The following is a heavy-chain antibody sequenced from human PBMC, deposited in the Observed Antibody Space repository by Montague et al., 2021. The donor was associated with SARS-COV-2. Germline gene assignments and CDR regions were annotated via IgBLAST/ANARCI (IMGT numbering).Heavy chain of an antibody. CDR3: ARLRSGYTIGHFDY. CDR1: GFTFSGYE. Sequence: LRLSCAASGFTFSGYEMNWVRQAPGKGLEWVSYISSSDSTIYYAXSVKGRFTISRDNAKNSLYLQMNSLRVEDTAVYYCARLRSGYTIGHFDYWGQGTLVTVSS. D-gene: IGHD3-3*01. J-gene: IGHJ4*02. CDR2: ISSSDSTI. V-gene: IGHV3-48*03.